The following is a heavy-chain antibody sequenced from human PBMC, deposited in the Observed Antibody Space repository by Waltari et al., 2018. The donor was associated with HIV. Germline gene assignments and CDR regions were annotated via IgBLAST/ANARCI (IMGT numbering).Heavy chain of an antibody. CDR1: GGSISSSSYY. V-gene: IGHV4-39*07. J-gene: IGHJ6*02. Sequence: QLQLQESGPGLVKPSETLSLTCTVSGGSISSSSYYWGWIRQPPGKGLEWIGSIYYRWSTCYHPSLKSRVTISVDTSKNQFSLKLSSVTAADTAVYYCARGVTTRGAYYYGMDVWGQGTTVTVSS. CDR2: IYYRWST. D-gene: IGHD4-17*01. CDR3: ARGVTTRGAYYYGMDV.